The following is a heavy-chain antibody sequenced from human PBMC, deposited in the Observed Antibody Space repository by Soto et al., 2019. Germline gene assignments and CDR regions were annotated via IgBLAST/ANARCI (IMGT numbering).Heavy chain of an antibody. V-gene: IGHV4-30-4*01. CDR1: GGSISSGDYY. J-gene: IGHJ4*02. Sequence: SLTCTVSGGSISSGDYYLSWIRRPPGKGLEWIGYIYYSGSTYYNPSLKSRVTISVDTSKNQFSLKLSSVTAADTAVYYCARGARFLEWDTDYWGQGTLVTVSS. D-gene: IGHD3-3*01. CDR3: ARGARFLEWDTDY. CDR2: IYYSGST.